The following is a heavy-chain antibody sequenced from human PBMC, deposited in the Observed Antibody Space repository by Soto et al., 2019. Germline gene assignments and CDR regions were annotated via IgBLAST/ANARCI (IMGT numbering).Heavy chain of an antibody. D-gene: IGHD5-12*01. Sequence: SVKVSCKASGGTFSSYAISWVRRAPGQGLEWMGGIIPIFGTANYAQKFQGRVTITADESTSTAYMELSSLRSEDTAVYYCARAAPPSGYDHYFDYWGQGTLVTVSS. V-gene: IGHV1-69*13. CDR3: ARAAPPSGYDHYFDY. CDR1: GGTFSSYA. J-gene: IGHJ4*02. CDR2: IIPIFGTA.